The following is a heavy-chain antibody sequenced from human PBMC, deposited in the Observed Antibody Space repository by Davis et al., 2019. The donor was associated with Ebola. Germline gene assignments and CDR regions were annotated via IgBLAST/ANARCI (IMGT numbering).Heavy chain of an antibody. CDR3: ARRVATLSFAFDI. V-gene: IGHV1-69*10. J-gene: IGHJ3*02. CDR2: IIPILGKP. D-gene: IGHD4-23*01. CDR1: GYNFTVYY. Sequence: SVKVSCKASGYNFTVYYIHWVRQAPGQGLEWMGGIIPILGKPNYARRFQGRVTITADESTNTAYMELSSLRSEDTAVYYCARRVATLSFAFDIWGQGTMVIVSS.